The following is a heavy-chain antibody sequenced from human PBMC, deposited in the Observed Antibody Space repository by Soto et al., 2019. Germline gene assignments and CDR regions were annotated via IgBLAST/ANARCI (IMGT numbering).Heavy chain of an antibody. J-gene: IGHJ5*02. CDR1: GYTFTSYG. D-gene: IGHD3-9*01. CDR3: ARDPGEYDILTGYPLCWFDP. CDR2: ISAYNGNT. Sequence: QVQLVQSGAEMKKPGASVKVSCKASGYTFTSYGISWVRQAPGQGLEWMGWISAYNGNTNYAQKLQGRVTMTTDTSTSTAYMELRSLRSDDTAVYYCARDPGEYDILTGYPLCWFDPWGQGTLVTVSS. V-gene: IGHV1-18*01.